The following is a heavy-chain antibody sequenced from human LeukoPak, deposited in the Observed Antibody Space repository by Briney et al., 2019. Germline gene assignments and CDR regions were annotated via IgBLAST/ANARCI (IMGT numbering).Heavy chain of an antibody. CDR1: GFTFSSYA. Sequence: PGGPLRLSCAASGFTFSSYAMSWVRQAPGKGLEWVSSIIGNGGSTYFVDSVKGRFTISRDNSKNTLYLQMNSLRAEDTAVYYCAKLPEYYYASGSSYADYWGQGTLVTVSS. V-gene: IGHV3-23*01. CDR2: IIGNGGST. J-gene: IGHJ4*02. CDR3: AKLPEYYYASGSSYADY. D-gene: IGHD3-10*01.